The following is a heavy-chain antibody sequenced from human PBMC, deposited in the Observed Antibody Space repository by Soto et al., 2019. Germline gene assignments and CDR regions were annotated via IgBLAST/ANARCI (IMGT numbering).Heavy chain of an antibody. CDR2: IYSNGNT. D-gene: IGHD6-19*01. CDR3: AREVPVAGLSWGLDP. V-gene: IGHV4-4*07. J-gene: IGHJ5*02. CDR1: GGSISSYY. Sequence: PSETLSLTCTVSGGSISSYYWSWIRQPAGKGLEWIGRIYSNGNTNYNPSLKSRVTMSVDRSTNQLSLNLSSVTAADTAASHCAREVPVAGLSWGLDPWGQGNPVTVSS.